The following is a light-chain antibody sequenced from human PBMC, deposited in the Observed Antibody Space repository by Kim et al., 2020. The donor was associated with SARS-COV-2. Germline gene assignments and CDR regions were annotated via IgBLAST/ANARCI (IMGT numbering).Light chain of an antibody. V-gene: IGKV1-5*01. CDR1: QSIDSW. CDR3: QQYRSYPLT. CDR2: DAS. Sequence: ASVGDRITITCRASQSIDSWLAWYQEKPGKAPKVLIYDASTLESGVPSRFSGSGSGTEFTLTISSLQPDDFATYYCQQYRSYPLTFGGGTKVDIK. J-gene: IGKJ4*01.